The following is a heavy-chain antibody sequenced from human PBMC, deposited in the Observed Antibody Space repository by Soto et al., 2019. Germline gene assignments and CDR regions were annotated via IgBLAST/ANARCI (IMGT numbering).Heavy chain of an antibody. CDR3: AREGYVGATSGWFDP. CDR2: ISAYNGNT. Sequence: ASVKVSCKASGYTFTSYGISWVRRAPGQGLEWMGWISAYNGNTNYAQKLQGRVTMTTDTSTSTAYMELRSLRSDDTAVYYCAREGYVGATSGWFDPWGQGTLLTVSS. V-gene: IGHV1-18*01. D-gene: IGHD1-26*01. CDR1: GYTFTSYG. J-gene: IGHJ5*02.